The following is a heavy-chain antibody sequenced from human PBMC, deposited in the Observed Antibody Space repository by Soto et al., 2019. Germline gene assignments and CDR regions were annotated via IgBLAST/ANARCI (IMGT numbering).Heavy chain of an antibody. D-gene: IGHD2-15*01. CDR1: GASISSGGYY. V-gene: IGHV4-31*03. J-gene: IGHJ5*02. CDR2: IYNSGST. CDR3: ARGVVASTSINHGRFDP. Sequence: QVQLQESGPGLVKPSQTLSLTCTVSGASISSGGYYWSCIRQHPGKGLEWIGFIYNSGSTYYNPSLRSRVGMSVDTSKNQFTLKMTSVTAADTAVYYCARGVVASTSINHGRFDPWGQGTLVNVSS.